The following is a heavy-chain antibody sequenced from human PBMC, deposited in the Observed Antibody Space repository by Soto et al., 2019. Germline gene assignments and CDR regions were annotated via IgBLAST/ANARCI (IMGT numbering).Heavy chain of an antibody. Sequence: EVQLLESGGGLVQPGGSLRLSCAASGFTFSSYAMSWVRQAPGKGLEWVSAISGSGGSTYYADSVKGRFTISRDNSKNTRYLQMNSLRAEDTAVYYCVQRGGYDGPNWFDPWGQGTLVTVSS. CDR3: VQRGGYDGPNWFDP. J-gene: IGHJ5*02. CDR2: ISGSGGST. V-gene: IGHV3-23*01. D-gene: IGHD5-12*01. CDR1: GFTFSSYA.